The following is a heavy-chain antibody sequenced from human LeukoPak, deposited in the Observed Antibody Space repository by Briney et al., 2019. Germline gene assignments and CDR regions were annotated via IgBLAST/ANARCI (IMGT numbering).Heavy chain of an antibody. J-gene: IGHJ4*02. CDR1: GYTFTAYY. Sequence: ASVTVSCKTSGYTFTAYYMYWERQAPGQGLELMGWINPNSSATNYVQKIQGRVTMTRDTSISTVYMELSRLRSEDTAVYYCARDGLSVMVEFDYWGEGTLVTVSS. V-gene: IGHV1-2*02. D-gene: IGHD2-15*01. CDR2: INPNSSAT. CDR3: ARDGLSVMVEFDY.